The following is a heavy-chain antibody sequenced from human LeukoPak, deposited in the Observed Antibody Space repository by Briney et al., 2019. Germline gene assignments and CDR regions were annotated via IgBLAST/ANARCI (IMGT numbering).Heavy chain of an antibody. Sequence: PSETLSLTCTVSGGSISSSSYYWGWIRQPPGKGLEWIGSIYYSGSTYYNPSLKSRVTISVDTSKNQFSLKLSSVTAADTAVYYCARDPMYYGSGSTLIWGQGTLVTVSS. D-gene: IGHD3-10*01. CDR2: IYYSGST. V-gene: IGHV4-39*07. CDR3: ARDPMYYGSGSTLI. CDR1: GGSISSSSYY. J-gene: IGHJ4*02.